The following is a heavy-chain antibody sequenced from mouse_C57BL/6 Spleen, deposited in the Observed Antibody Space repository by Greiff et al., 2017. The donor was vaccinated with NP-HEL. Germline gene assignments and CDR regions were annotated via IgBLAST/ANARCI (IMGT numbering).Heavy chain of an antibody. V-gene: IGHV1-69*01. CDR3: AREGRYYGGSDKYAMDY. D-gene: IGHD1-1*01. Sequence: VQLQQSGAELVMPGASVKLSCKASGYTFTSYWMHWVKQRPGQGLEWIGEIAPSDSYTNYNQKFTGKSTLPVANASHTAYLQLSSLTSQDSAVYYCAREGRYYGGSDKYAMDYWGQGSSVTVSS. J-gene: IGHJ4*01. CDR2: IAPSDSYT. CDR1: GYTFTSYW.